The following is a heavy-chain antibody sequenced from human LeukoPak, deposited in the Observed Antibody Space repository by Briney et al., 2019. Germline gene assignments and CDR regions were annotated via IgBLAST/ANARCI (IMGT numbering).Heavy chain of an antibody. CDR3: AREILAPGKTHDY. V-gene: IGHV3-38-3*01. CDR1: GFTVSSNE. CDR2: ISGGST. J-gene: IGHJ4*02. Sequence: PGGSLRLSCAASGFTVSSNEMSWVRQAPGKGLEWVSSISGGSTYYADSRKGRFTISRDNAKNTLFLQMSSLRAEDTAVYFCAREILAPGKTHDYWGQGTLVTVSS. D-gene: IGHD5-24*01.